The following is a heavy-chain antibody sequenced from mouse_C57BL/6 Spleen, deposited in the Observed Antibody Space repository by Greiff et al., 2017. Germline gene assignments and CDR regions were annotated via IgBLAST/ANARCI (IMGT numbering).Heavy chain of an antibody. CDR3: TRGDYSPNAMDY. Sequence: EVMLVESGEGLVKPGGSLKLSCAASGFTFSSYAMSWVRQTPEKRLEWVAYISSGGDYIYYADTVKGRFTISRDNARNTLYLQMSSLKSEDTAMYYCTRGDYSPNAMDYWGQGTSVTVSS. D-gene: IGHD2-12*01. J-gene: IGHJ4*01. CDR2: ISSGGDYI. V-gene: IGHV5-9-1*02. CDR1: GFTFSSYA.